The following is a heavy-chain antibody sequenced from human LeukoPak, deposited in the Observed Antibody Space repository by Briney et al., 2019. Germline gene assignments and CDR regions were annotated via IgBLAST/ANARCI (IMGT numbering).Heavy chain of an antibody. CDR3: ARRAADNWYFDL. CDR1: GCSISSYY. CDR2: IYYSGST. V-gene: IGHV4-59*01. J-gene: IGHJ2*01. Sequence: SETLSLTCTVSGCSISSYYWSWIRQPPGKGLEWIGYIYYSGSTNYNPSLKSRVTISVDTSKNQFSLKLSSVTAADTAVYYCARRAADNWYFDLWGRGTLVTVSS. D-gene: IGHD6-13*01.